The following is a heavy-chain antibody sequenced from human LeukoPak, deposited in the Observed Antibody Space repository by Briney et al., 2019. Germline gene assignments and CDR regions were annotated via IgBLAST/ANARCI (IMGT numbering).Heavy chain of an antibody. CDR1: GISFSSHW. CDR3: ASVDTGTEFDY. V-gene: IGHV3-74*01. J-gene: IGHJ4*02. D-gene: IGHD5-18*01. CDR2: ISRDGSST. Sequence: GGSLRLACAASGISFSSHWMHWVRQAPGKGLVWVAHISRDGSSTTYADSVKGRFTISRDNSKNTLYLQMNSLRAEDTAVYYCASVDTGTEFDYWGQGTLVTVSS.